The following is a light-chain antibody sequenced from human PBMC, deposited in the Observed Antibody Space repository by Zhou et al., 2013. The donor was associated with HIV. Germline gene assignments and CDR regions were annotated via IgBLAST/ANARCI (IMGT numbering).Light chain of an antibody. CDR3: QKYNSAPLT. Sequence: DIQMTQSPSSLSASVGDRVTITCRASQSISSYLNWYQQKPGKAPKLLIYTISNLQSGVPSRFSGSGSGTDFTLTISSLQPEDVATYYCQKYNSAPLTFGQGTKVEIK. V-gene: IGKV1-39*01. J-gene: IGKJ1*01. CDR2: TIS. CDR1: QSISSY.